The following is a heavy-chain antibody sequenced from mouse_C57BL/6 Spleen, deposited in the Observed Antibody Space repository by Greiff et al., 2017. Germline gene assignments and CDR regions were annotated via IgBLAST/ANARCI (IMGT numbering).Heavy chain of an antibody. CDR2: INPYNGGT. CDR1: GYTFTDYY. Sequence: VQLQQSGPVLVKPGASVKMSCKASGYTFTDYYMNWVKQSHGKSLEWIGVINPYNGGTSYNQKFKGKATLTVDKSSSTAYMELNSLTSEDSAVYYCARGGAYYSNYLYAMDYWGQGTSVTVSS. D-gene: IGHD2-5*01. J-gene: IGHJ4*01. V-gene: IGHV1-19*01. CDR3: ARGGAYYSNYLYAMDY.